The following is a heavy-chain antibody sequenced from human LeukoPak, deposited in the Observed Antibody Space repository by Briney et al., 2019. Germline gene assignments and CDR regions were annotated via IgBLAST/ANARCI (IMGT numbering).Heavy chain of an antibody. J-gene: IGHJ4*02. CDR3: TTGIN. Sequence: PGGSLRLSCAASEFTLSGSTIHWVRQAPGKGLEWVGHIKPETDGGTTDYVAPVKDRFTISRDDSKNTLFLQMTSLKIEDTAVYYCTTGINWGQGTLVTVSS. D-gene: IGHD3-3*02. CDR1: EFTLSGST. CDR2: IKPETDGGTT. V-gene: IGHV3-15*01.